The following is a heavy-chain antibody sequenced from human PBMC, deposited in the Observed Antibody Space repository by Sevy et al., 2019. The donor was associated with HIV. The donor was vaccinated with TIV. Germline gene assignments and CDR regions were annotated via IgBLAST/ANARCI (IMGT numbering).Heavy chain of an antibody. Sequence: GGSLRLSCAASGFSFRNYAMHWVRQAPGKGLEWVTVISYDASKKYYADSVRGRFTISRDNSKSTLYLQMNSLRIEDTAMYFCARNRDSDYAEDFDYWGQGTLVTVSS. J-gene: IGHJ4*02. CDR3: ARNRDSDYAEDFDY. CDR1: GFSFRNYA. V-gene: IGHV3-30-3*01. D-gene: IGHD5-12*01. CDR2: ISYDASKK.